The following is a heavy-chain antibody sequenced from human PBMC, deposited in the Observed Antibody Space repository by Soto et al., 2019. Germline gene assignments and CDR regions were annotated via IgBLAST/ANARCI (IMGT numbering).Heavy chain of an antibody. D-gene: IGHD2-2*01. J-gene: IGHJ5*02. Sequence: ASVKVCCKASGYTYTSYGISWVRQAPGQGLEWMGWISAYNGNTNYAQKLQGRVTMTTDTSTSTAYMELRSLRSDDTAVYYCARDLVVVPAASDPNWFDPWGQGTLVTVSS. CDR3: ARDLVVVPAASDPNWFDP. CDR2: ISAYNGNT. V-gene: IGHV1-18*01. CDR1: GYTYTSYG.